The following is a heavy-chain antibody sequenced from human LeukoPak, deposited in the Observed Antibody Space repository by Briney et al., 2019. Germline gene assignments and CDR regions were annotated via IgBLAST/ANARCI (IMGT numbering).Heavy chain of an antibody. CDR1: GFTFSSYA. CDR3: AKPSSLNPNYDFWSGFYDY. D-gene: IGHD3-3*01. J-gene: IGHJ4*02. CDR2: ISGSGGST. Sequence: PGGSLRLSCAASGFTFSSYAMSWVRQAPGKGLEWVSAISGSGGSTYYADSVKGRFTISRDNSKNTLYLQMNSLRAEDTAVYYCAKPSSLNPNYDFWSGFYDYWGQGTLVTVSS. V-gene: IGHV3-23*01.